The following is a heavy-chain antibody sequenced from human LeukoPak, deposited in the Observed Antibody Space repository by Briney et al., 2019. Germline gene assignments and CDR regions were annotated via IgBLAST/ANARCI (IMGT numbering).Heavy chain of an antibody. V-gene: IGHV3-21*04. Sequence: GGSLRLSCAASGFTFSSFTMNWVRQAPGRGLEWVSSISSGNSYIYYADSVKGRFTISRDNSKNTLYLQMNSLRAEDTAVYYCAKALWYSSSWLFFSLDYWGQGTLVTVSS. J-gene: IGHJ4*02. CDR3: AKALWYSSSWLFFSLDY. CDR1: GFTFSSFT. CDR2: ISSGNSYI. D-gene: IGHD6-13*01.